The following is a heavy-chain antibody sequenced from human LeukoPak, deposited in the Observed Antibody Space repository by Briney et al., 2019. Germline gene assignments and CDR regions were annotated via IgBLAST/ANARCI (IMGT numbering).Heavy chain of an antibody. CDR2: ISYDGSNK. CDR3: ATAKNYDSSGYPLYY. D-gene: IGHD3-22*01. J-gene: IGHJ4*02. V-gene: IGHV3-30*03. CDR1: GFTFSSYG. Sequence: GGSLRLSCAASGFTFSSYGMHWVRQAPGKGLEWVAAISYDGSNKYYADSVKGRFTISRDNSKNTLYLQMNSLRAEDTAVYYCATAKNYDSSGYPLYYWGQGTLVTVSS.